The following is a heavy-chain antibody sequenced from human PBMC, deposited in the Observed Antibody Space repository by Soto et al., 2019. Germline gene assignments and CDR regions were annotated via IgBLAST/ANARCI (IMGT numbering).Heavy chain of an antibody. V-gene: IGHV3-23*01. D-gene: IGHD6-13*01. CDR2: ISGSGGST. CDR3: ANPAAAGTQWYFDY. J-gene: IGHJ4*02. Sequence: EVQLLESGGGLVQPGGSLRLSCAASGFTFSSYAMSWVRQAPGKALEWVSAISGSGGSTYYADSVKGRFTSSREKSKNTMYLQMNSLRAEDTAVYYCANPAAAGTQWYFDYWGQGTLVTVSS. CDR1: GFTFSSYA.